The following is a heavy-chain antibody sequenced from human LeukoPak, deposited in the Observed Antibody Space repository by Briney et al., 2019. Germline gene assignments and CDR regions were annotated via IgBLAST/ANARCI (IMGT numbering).Heavy chain of an antibody. J-gene: IGHJ4*02. CDR3: ARAYGMGL. D-gene: IGHD4-17*01. CDR2: IKSDGGST. CDR1: GFTFSSYW. Sequence: PGGSLRLSCAASGFTFSSYWMHWVRQAPGKGLVWVSRIKSDGGSTSYADSVKGRFTISRDNAKNTLYLQMNSLRAEDTAVYYCARAYGMGLWGQGTLVTVSS. V-gene: IGHV3-74*01.